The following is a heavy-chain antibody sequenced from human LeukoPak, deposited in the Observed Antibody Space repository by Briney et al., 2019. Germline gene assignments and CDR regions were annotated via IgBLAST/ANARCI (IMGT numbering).Heavy chain of an antibody. D-gene: IGHD4-23*01. CDR3: ARVGISDYGGNSVEKGYYFDY. J-gene: IGHJ4*02. CDR2: INPSGGGT. Sequence: GESLKISCKGSGYSFTSYWIGWVRQMPGKGLEWMGIINPSGGGTTYAQKFQGRLTMTRDTSTSTVYMELSSLRSEDAAVYYCARVGISDYGGNSVEKGYYFDYWGQGTLVTVSS. CDR1: GYSFTSYW. V-gene: IGHV1-46*01.